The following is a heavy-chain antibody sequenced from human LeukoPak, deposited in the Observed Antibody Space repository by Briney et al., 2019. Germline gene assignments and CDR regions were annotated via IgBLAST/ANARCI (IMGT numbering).Heavy chain of an antibody. J-gene: IGHJ5*02. V-gene: IGHV4-30-4*01. CDR2: IYYSGST. CDR1: GGSISIYY. Sequence: PSETLSLTCTVSGGSISIYYWSWIRQPPGKGLEWIGYIYYSGSTYYNSSLKSRVTISVDTSKNQFSLKLSSVTAADTAVYYCARSYVGGFWFDPWGQGTLVTVSS. D-gene: IGHD4-23*01. CDR3: ARSYVGGFWFDP.